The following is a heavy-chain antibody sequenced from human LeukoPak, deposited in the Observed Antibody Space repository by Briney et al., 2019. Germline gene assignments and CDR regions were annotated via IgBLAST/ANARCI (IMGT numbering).Heavy chain of an antibody. J-gene: IGHJ5*02. CDR2: INPSGGST. CDR3: ARDLCHILTGYFTPLNCPFDP. D-gene: IGHD3-9*01. Sequence: GASVKVSCTASGYTFTSYYMHWVRQAPGQGLEWMGIINPSGGSTSYAQKFQGRVTMTRDTSTSTVYMELSSLRSEDTAVYYCARDLCHILTGYFTPLNCPFDPWGQGTLVTVSS. CDR1: GYTFTSYY. V-gene: IGHV1-46*01.